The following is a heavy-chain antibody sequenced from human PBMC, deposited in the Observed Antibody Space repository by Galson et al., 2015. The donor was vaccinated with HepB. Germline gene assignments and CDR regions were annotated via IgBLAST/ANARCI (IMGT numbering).Heavy chain of an antibody. J-gene: IGHJ4*02. CDR1: GFTFSNYG. CDR2: ISYDGSYK. Sequence: SLRLSCAASGFTFSNYGMHWVRQAPGKGLEWVALISYDGSYKYYEDSVKGRFTISRDQIENTLYLQIDSLRPEDTAVYYCAPAKVGTTYFDYWGQGTLVTVSS. CDR3: APAKVGTTYFDY. D-gene: IGHD1-26*01. V-gene: IGHV3-30*03.